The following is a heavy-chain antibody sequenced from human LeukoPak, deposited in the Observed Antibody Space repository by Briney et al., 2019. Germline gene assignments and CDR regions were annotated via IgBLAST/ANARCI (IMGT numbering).Heavy chain of an antibody. CDR2: INSDGTSI. D-gene: IGHD4-17*01. CDR1: GFTFSSYW. V-gene: IGHV3-74*01. Sequence: GGSLRLSCAASGFTFSSYWMHWVRQAPGKGLVWVSRINSDGTSISYADSVKGRFTISRDNAKNSLYLQMNSLRAEDTAVYYCARGPYGDYVYFDYWGQGTLVTVSS. J-gene: IGHJ4*02. CDR3: ARGPYGDYVYFDY.